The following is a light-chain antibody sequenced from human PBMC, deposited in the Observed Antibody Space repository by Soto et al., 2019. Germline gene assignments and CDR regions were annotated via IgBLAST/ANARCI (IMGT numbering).Light chain of an antibody. J-gene: IGLJ2*01. V-gene: IGLV2-23*01. CDR3: CSYAGGTTSYVV. CDR1: SSDVGSDNV. CDR2: EAF. Sequence: QSALTQPASVSGSPGQSITISCTGTSSDVGSDNVVSWYQHYPGKAPQLMIYEAFKRPSGVSNRFSASKSDNTASLTISGLQAEDESDYYCCSYAGGTTSYVVFGRGTKVTVL.